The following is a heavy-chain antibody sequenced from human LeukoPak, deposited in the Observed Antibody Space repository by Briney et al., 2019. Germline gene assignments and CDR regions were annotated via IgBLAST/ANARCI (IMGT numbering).Heavy chain of an antibody. CDR1: GFTFSSYA. CDR2: ISGSGGDT. Sequence: GGSLRLSCAASGFTFSSYAMSWVRQAPGKGLEWVSVISGSGGDTYYADSVKGRFTASRDNSKDTLHLQMNSLRAEDTAVYYCAKTRLGNDDWGQGTLVTVSS. V-gene: IGHV3-23*01. CDR3: AKTRLGNDD. D-gene: IGHD4-11*01. J-gene: IGHJ4*02.